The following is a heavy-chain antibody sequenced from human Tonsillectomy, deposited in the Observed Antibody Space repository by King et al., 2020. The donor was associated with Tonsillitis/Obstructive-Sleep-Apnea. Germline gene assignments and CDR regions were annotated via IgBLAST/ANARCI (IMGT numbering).Heavy chain of an antibody. CDR2: IYSGGST. CDR3: ASSDYYDSSGYNDAFDI. CDR1: EFTVSYNY. V-gene: IGHV3-53*01. J-gene: IGHJ3*02. D-gene: IGHD3-22*01. Sequence: VQLVESGGGLIQPGGSLRLSCAASEFTVSYNYMSWVRQAPGKGLEWVSVIYSGGSTYYADSVKGRFTISRDNSKNTLDLQMNSLRAEDTAVYYCASSDYYDSSGYNDAFDIWGQGTMVTVSS.